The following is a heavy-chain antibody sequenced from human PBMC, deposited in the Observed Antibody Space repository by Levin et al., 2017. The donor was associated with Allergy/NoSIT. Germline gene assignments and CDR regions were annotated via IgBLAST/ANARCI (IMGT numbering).Heavy chain of an antibody. J-gene: IGHJ4*02. D-gene: IGHD4-23*01. CDR3: ARDGVTYGGNSGY. V-gene: IGHV1-69*13. CDR1: GGTFSSYA. Sequence: ASVKVSCKASGGTFSSYAISWVRQAPGQGLEWMGGIIPIFGTANYAQKFQGRVTITADESTSTAYMELSSLRSEDTAVYYCARDGVTYGGNSGYWGQGTLVTVSS. CDR2: IIPIFGTA.